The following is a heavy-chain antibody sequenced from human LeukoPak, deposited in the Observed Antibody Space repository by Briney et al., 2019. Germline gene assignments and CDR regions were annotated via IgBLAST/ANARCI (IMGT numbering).Heavy chain of an antibody. J-gene: IGHJ4*02. Sequence: GGSLGLSCAASGFTFSSYSMNWVRQAPGKGLEWVSSISSSSSYIYYADSVKGRFTISRDNAKNSLYLQMNSLRAEDTAVYYCARDRYDILTGYYSDYWGQGTLVTVSS. CDR3: ARDRYDILTGYYSDY. D-gene: IGHD3-9*01. V-gene: IGHV3-21*01. CDR2: ISSSSSYI. CDR1: GFTFSSYS.